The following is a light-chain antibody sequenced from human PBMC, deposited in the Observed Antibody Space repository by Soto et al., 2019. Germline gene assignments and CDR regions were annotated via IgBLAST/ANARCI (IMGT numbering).Light chain of an antibody. J-gene: IGKJ1*01. V-gene: IGKV1-39*01. CDR2: AVS. CDR3: QQTYSAPPL. CDR1: QSIGTN. Sequence: DIQMTQSPSSLSASIGDRVTLTCRASQSIGTNLNWYQQRPGKAPKLLIYAVSSLQRGVSSRFSGSGSWTDFTLSINSLQREDFATYYCQQTYSAPPLFGQGTKVEIK.